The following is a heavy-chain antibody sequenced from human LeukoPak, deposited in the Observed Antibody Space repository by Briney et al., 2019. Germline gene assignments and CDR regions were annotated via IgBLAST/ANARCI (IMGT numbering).Heavy chain of an antibody. Sequence: GESLKISCKGSGYSFTSYWIGWVLQMPGKGLEWMGIIYPGDSDTRYSPSFKGQVTISADKSISTAYLQWSSLKASDTAMYYCARPSGTPPRAFDIWGQGTMVTVSS. J-gene: IGHJ3*02. D-gene: IGHD1-26*01. CDR3: ARPSGTPPRAFDI. CDR2: IYPGDSDT. CDR1: GYSFTSYW. V-gene: IGHV5-51*01.